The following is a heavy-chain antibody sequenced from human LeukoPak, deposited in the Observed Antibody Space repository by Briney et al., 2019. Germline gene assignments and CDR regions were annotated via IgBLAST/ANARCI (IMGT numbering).Heavy chain of an antibody. Sequence: PSETLSLTCAVYGGSFRGYYWSWIRQPPGKGLEWIGEINHSGSTNYNPSLKSRVTISVDTSKNQFSLKLSSVTAADTAVYYCARGVEAAAVDYYYYMDVWGKGTTVTVSS. V-gene: IGHV4-34*01. CDR3: ARGVEAAAVDYYYYMDV. CDR1: GGSFRGYY. CDR2: INHSGST. J-gene: IGHJ6*03. D-gene: IGHD6-13*01.